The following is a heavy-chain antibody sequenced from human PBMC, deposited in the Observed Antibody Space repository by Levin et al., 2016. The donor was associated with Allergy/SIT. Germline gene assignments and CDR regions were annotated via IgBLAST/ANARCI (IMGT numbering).Heavy chain of an antibody. Sequence: SVKVSCKASGGTFSSYAISWVRQAPGQGLEWMGGIIPIFGTANYAQKFQGRVTITADESTSTAYMELSSLRSEDTAVYYCASLRQLRGSFDYWGQGTLVTVSS. CDR2: IIPIFGTA. J-gene: IGHJ4*02. CDR3: ASLRQLRGSFDY. D-gene: IGHD2-2*01. V-gene: IGHV1-69*13. CDR1: GGTFSSYA.